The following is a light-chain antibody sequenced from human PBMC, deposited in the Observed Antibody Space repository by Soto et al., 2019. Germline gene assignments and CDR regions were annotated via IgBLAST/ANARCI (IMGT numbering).Light chain of an antibody. Sequence: EIVLTQSPGTLSLSPGERATLSCRASQSVSSSYLAWYQQKPGQAPRLLISGASSRATGIPDRFSGSGSGTDFTLIITRLEPEDFAVYYCQQYGRSPLTFGGGTKVEIK. J-gene: IGKJ4*01. CDR1: QSVSSSY. CDR3: QQYGRSPLT. V-gene: IGKV3-20*01. CDR2: GAS.